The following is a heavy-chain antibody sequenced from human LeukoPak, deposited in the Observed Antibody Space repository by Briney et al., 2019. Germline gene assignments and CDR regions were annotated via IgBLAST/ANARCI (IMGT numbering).Heavy chain of an antibody. CDR1: GFIFSDYG. J-gene: IGHJ4*02. Sequence: PGGSLRLSCAASGFIFSDYGMSWVRQAPGKGLEWVSAISDSGNTYHADSVKGRFTISRDNSKNTLYLQMNSLRAEDTALYYCAKTGGIAAAHWGQGTLVTVSS. CDR2: ISDSGNT. V-gene: IGHV3-23*01. CDR3: AKTGGIAAAH. D-gene: IGHD6-13*01.